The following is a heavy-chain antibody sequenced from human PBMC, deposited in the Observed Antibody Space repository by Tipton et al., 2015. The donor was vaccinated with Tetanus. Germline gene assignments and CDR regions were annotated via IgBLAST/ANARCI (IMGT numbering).Heavy chain of an antibody. CDR1: GYTFTNHA. Sequence: QSGAEVKKPGASVKVSCKASGYTFTNHAISWVRQAPGQGLAWVGWITVYNGHTDYAQNLQGRVTLTIESSTNTAYMELRSLRSDDTAVYYCARRPKDYYDSSGSWFDAWGQGTQVAVSS. CDR2: ITVYNGHT. V-gene: IGHV1-18*01. D-gene: IGHD3-22*01. J-gene: IGHJ5*02. CDR3: ARRPKDYYDSSGSWFDA.